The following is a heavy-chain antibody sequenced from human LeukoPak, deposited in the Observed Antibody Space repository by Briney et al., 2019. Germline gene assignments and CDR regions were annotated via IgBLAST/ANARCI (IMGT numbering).Heavy chain of an antibody. J-gene: IGHJ4*02. CDR3: AKEGGYGELSSYFDY. CDR2: IDYSGGSS. Sequence: GGSLRLSCTVSGFTLSSYEMSWIRQAPGKGLEWVSSIDYSGGSSYYADSVKGRFTISRDDSKNTLYLQMNSLRAEDTAVYYCAKEGGYGELSSYFDYWGQGTLVAVSS. D-gene: IGHD3-16*02. V-gene: IGHV3-23*01. CDR1: GFTLSSYE.